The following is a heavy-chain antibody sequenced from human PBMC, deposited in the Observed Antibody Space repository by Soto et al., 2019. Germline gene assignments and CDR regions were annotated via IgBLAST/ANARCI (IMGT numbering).Heavy chain of an antibody. CDR2: ISDRGDI. V-gene: IGHV4-59*08. CDR1: GISITSSY. J-gene: IGHJ5*02. CDR3: ARGRHWFGP. Sequence: SETMSLTCTVSGISITSSYWNWFRQSPGKGLEWIGQISDRGDINYNPPLESRVAISTDTSKNQVSLTLPAVNAADTAVYFCARGRHWFGPWGQGTLVTVSS.